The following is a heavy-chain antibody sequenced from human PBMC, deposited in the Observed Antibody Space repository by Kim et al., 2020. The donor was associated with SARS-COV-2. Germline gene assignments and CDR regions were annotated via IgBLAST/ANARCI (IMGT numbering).Heavy chain of an antibody. CDR3: ARSVTEYDFWSGYYSGWGCFDY. D-gene: IGHD3-3*01. CDR2: IYYSGST. V-gene: IGHV4-39*01. CDR1: GGSISSSSYY. Sequence: SETLSLTCTVSGGSISSSSYYWGWIRQPPGKGLEWIGSIYYSGSTYYNPSLKSRVTISVDTSKNQFSLKLSSVTAADTAVYYCARSVTEYDFWSGYYSGWGCFDYWGQGTLVTVSS. J-gene: IGHJ4*02.